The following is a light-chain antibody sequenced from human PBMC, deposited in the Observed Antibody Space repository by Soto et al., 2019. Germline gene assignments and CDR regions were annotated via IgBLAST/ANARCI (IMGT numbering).Light chain of an antibody. CDR2: TKS. CDR1: QSISTW. V-gene: IGKV1-5*03. CDR3: QQYNSHSSYT. J-gene: IGKJ2*01. Sequence: DIQMTQSPSTLSASVGDRVTITCRASQSISTWLDWYQQKPGKAPKHLIYTKSGLESGVPSRFSGSGSGTEFSLTISSLQPDDFETYYCQQYNSHSSYTFGQGTKVEIK.